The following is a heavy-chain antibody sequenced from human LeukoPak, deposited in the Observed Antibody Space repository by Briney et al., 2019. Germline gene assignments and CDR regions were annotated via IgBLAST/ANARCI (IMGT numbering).Heavy chain of an antibody. D-gene: IGHD5-24*01. CDR1: GYTHPSHF. V-gene: IGHV4-59*08. J-gene: IGHJ3*02. CDR2: VYHSVTT. Sequence: SWTLSLTCNVSGYTHPSHFWSGLGQTPGREVEWIGYVYHSVTTNYSPSLKSRVTISLDTSKKQFYLRLTSVTAADTAVYYCARRMATVTDAFDISGRGTMFSASS. CDR3: ARRMATVTDAFDI.